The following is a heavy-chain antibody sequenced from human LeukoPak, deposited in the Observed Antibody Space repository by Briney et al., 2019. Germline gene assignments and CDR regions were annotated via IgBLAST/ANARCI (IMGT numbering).Heavy chain of an antibody. CDR3: ARDSPRRGGDYRLDY. J-gene: IGHJ4*02. CDR2: INSYNTNT. CDR1: GCTFTSYG. V-gene: IGHV1-18*01. D-gene: IGHD2-21*02. Sequence: GASVKVSCKASGCTFTSYGISWVRQAPGQGLEWMGWINSYNTNTNYAQKLQGRVTMTTDTSTSTAYMELRSLRSDDTAVYYCARDSPRRGGDYRLDYWGQGTLVTVSS.